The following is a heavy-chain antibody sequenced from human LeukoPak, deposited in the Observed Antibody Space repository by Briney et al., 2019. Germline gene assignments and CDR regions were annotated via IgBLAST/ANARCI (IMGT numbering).Heavy chain of an antibody. CDR2: IYHSGST. CDR3: ARDGDSASSSWHYFDY. Sequence: SETLSLTCAVSGGSISSSNWWSWVRQPPGKGLEWIGEIYHSGSTNYNPSLKSRVTISVDKSKNQFSLKLSSVTAADTAVYYCARDGDSASSSWHYFDYWGQGTLVTVSS. D-gene: IGHD6-13*01. CDR1: GGSISSSNW. V-gene: IGHV4-4*02. J-gene: IGHJ4*02.